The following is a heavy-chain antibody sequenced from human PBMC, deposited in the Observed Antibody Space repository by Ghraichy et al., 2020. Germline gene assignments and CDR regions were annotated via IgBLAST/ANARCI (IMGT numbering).Heavy chain of an antibody. CDR3: ARHPSWEGDY. V-gene: IGHV4-39*01. CDR1: GGSISSSSYY. D-gene: IGHD1-26*01. CDR2: IYYSGST. J-gene: IGHJ4*02. Sequence: SETLSLTCTVSGGSISSSSYYWGWIRQPPGKGLEWIGSIYYSGSTYYNPSLKSRVTISVDTSKNQFSLKLSSVTAADTAVYYCARHPSWEGDYWGQGTLVTVSS.